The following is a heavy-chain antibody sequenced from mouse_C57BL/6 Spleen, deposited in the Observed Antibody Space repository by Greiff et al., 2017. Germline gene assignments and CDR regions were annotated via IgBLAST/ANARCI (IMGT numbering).Heavy chain of an antibody. CDR2: ISSGSSTI. CDR1: GFTFSDYG. CDR3: ARGYYGSSYGFAY. D-gene: IGHD1-1*01. Sequence: EVQLVESGGGLVKPGGSLKLSCAASGFTFSDYGMHWVRQAPEKGLEWVAYISSGSSTIYYADTVKGRFTISRDNAKNTLFLQMTGLRSEDTAMYYCARGYYGSSYGFAYWGQGTLVTVSA. V-gene: IGHV5-17*01. J-gene: IGHJ3*01.